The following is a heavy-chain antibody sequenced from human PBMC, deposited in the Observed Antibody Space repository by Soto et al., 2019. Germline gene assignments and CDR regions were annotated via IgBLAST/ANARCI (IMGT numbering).Heavy chain of an antibody. CDR2: IIPIFDTE. CDR1: GGTFSTYG. J-gene: IGHJ6*02. Sequence: QVQLVQSGAEVKKPGSSVKVSCKASGGTFSTYGISWVRQAPGQGLEWMGGIIPIFDTENYAQKFQGRGTITADESTTTVYMELSSLRSEDTAVYYCARERVGYGMDVWGQGTTVTVSS. CDR3: ARERVGYGMDV. D-gene: IGHD1-26*01. V-gene: IGHV1-69*01.